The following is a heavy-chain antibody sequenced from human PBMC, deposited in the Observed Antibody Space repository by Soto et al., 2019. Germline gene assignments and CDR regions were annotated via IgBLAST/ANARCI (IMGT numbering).Heavy chain of an antibody. D-gene: IGHD2-2*01. CDR3: ARSWDIVLVPAAVGDFDY. CDR2: ISAYNGYT. V-gene: IGHV1-18*01. CDR1: GYTFTSYG. J-gene: IGHJ4*02. Sequence: QVQLVQSGAEVKKPGASVKVSCKASGYTFTSYGISWVRQAPGQGLEWMGWISAYNGYTNYAQKLQGRVTMTTDTSTSTAYMDLRSLRSDDTAMYYCARSWDIVLVPAAVGDFDYWGQGTLVTVSS.